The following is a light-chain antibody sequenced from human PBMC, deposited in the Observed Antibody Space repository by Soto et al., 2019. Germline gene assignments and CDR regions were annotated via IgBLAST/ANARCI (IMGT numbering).Light chain of an antibody. V-gene: IGKV3-15*01. CDR1: QSVSSN. CDR3: QQYNNWPPRKT. Sequence: EIVMTQSPATLSESPGERATLSCRASQSVSSNLAWYQQKPGQAPRLLIYGASTRATGIPARFSGSGSGTEFTLTISSPQSEDFAVYYCQQYNNWPPRKTFGQGTKVEIK. J-gene: IGKJ1*01. CDR2: GAS.